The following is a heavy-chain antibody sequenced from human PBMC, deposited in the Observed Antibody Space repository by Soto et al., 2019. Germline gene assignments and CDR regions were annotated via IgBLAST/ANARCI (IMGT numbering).Heavy chain of an antibody. Sequence: GGSLRLSCAASGFTFSTYAMNWVRQFPGRGLEWVSYISSSSSAIDYADSVKGRFTVSRDNAKNSLYLQMNSLRDEDAAVYYCASDRSLGSNWYYYLESWGQGTLVTVSS. J-gene: IGHJ4*02. V-gene: IGHV3-48*02. D-gene: IGHD3-16*01. CDR2: ISSSSSAI. CDR3: ASDRSLGSNWYYYLES. CDR1: GFTFSTYA.